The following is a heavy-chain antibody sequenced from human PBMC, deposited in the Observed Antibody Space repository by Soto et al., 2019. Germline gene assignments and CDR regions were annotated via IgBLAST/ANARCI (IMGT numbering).Heavy chain of an antibody. CDR3: ERGAVAGTQIGPLPRDV. Sequence: PGESLKISFKGSGYSFTSYWICWVRQMPVKGLEWMGIIYPGDSDTRYSPSFQGQVTISADKSISTAYLQWSSLKASDTAMYYCERGAVAGTQIGPLPRDVGGQGPKVKVSS. V-gene: IGHV5-51*01. J-gene: IGHJ6*02. CDR2: IYPGDSDT. D-gene: IGHD6-19*01. CDR1: GYSFTSYW.